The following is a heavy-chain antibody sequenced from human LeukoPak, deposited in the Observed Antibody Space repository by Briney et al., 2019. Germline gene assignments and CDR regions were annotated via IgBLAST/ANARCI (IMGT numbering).Heavy chain of an antibody. CDR1: GFTFSSYA. CDR3: ASSRVVVVPAAISV. CDR2: IKQDGSEK. D-gene: IGHD2-2*02. J-gene: IGHJ6*04. Sequence: GGSLRLSCAASGFTFSSYAMSWVRQAPGKGLEWVANIKQDGSEKYYVDSVKGRFTISRDNAKNSLYLQMNSLRAEDTAVYYCASSRVVVVPAAISVWGKGTTVTVSS. V-gene: IGHV3-7*03.